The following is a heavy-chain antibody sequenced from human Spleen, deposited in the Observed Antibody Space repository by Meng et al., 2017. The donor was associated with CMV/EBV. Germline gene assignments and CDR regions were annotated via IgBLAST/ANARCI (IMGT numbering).Heavy chain of an antibody. J-gene: IGHJ4*02. Sequence: GESLKISCAVSGFTFSNYWMSWVRQAPGKGLEWVANIKYDGSAKYYVDSVKGRFTISRDNAKNSLYLQMNSLRTEDTATYYCTKASWEYNSSWEWDYFDYWGQGTLVTVSS. D-gene: IGHD3-22*01. V-gene: IGHV3-7*03. CDR2: IKYDGSAK. CDR3: TKASWEYNSSWEWDYFDY. CDR1: GFTFSNYW.